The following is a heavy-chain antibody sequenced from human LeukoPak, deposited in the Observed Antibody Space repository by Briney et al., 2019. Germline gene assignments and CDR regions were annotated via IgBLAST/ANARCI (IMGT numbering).Heavy chain of an antibody. Sequence: GGSLRLSCAGSGFRFSDCYMAWIRQTPGKGLQRVSFFDRGRDGKAHADSVQGRFTFSRDNDKNSLYLLLNSLTAEDTAVYYCAREVGSSRAFDIWGQGTMVTVSS. V-gene: IGHV3-11*05. D-gene: IGHD2-15*01. CDR2: FDRGRDGK. J-gene: IGHJ3*02. CDR3: AREVGSSRAFDI. CDR1: GFRFSDCY.